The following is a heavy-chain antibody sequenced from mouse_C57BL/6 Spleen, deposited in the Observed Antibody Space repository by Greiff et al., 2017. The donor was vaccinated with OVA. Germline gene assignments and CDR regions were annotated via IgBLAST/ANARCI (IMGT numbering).Heavy chain of an antibody. Sequence: QVQLQQPGPELVKPGASVKISCKASGYAFSSSWMNWVKQRPGKGLEWIGRIYPGDGDTNYNGKFKGKATLTADKSSSTAYMQLSSLASEDSAVYFGARGGAGIEVFGYWGKGTLVTVSA. CDR3: ARGGAGIEVFGY. J-gene: IGHJ3*01. CDR1: GYAFSSSW. V-gene: IGHV1-82*01. D-gene: IGHD3-3*01. CDR2: IYPGDGDT.